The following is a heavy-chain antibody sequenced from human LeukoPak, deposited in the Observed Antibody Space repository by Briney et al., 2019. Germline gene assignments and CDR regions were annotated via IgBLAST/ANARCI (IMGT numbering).Heavy chain of an antibody. CDR1: GGSISSSSHY. CDR2: IYYSGST. CDR3: ARLTGIAVAQK. J-gene: IGHJ4*02. Sequence: SETLSLTCTVSGGSISSSSHYWGWIRQPPGTGLEWIGSIYYSGSTYYNPSLKSRVTISVDTSKNQFSLKLSSVTAADTAVYYCARLTGIAVAQKWGQGTLVTVSS. V-gene: IGHV4-39*01. D-gene: IGHD6-19*01.